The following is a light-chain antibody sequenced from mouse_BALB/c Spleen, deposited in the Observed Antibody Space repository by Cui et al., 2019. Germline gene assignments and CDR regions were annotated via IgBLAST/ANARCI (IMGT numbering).Light chain of an antibody. CDR2: RTS. Sequence: QIVLTPSPVIMSASPGEKVTISCSASSSVSYMYWYQQKPGSSPQPWIYRTSNLAAGVPARFSGGGSGTSYSLTISRMEAEDAATYYCQQYHSYPFGGGTKLEIK. CDR3: QQYHSYP. J-gene: IGKJ1*01. CDR1: SSVSY. V-gene: IGKV4-61*01.